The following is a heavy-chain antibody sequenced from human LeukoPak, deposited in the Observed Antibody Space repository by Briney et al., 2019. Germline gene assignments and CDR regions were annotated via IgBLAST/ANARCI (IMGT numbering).Heavy chain of an antibody. CDR3: ARGPWSYFGY. V-gene: IGHV1-46*01. Sequence: ASVKVSCKASGYTFTSYYMHWVRQDPGQGLEWTGIINPNGGGTSYAQKFHGRVTMTRDTSTSTVYMELSSLRSEDTAVYFCARGPWSYFGYWGQGTLVTVSS. CDR2: INPNGGGT. J-gene: IGHJ4*02. CDR1: GYTFTSYY. D-gene: IGHD3-3*01.